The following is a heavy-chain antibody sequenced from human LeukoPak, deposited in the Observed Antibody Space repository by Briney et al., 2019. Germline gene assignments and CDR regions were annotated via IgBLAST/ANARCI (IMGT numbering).Heavy chain of an antibody. CDR3: ARDRSMIVPAGYWYFDL. CDR1: GGTFSSYA. D-gene: IGHD3-22*01. Sequence: ASVKVSCKASGGTFSSYAISWARQAPGQGLEWMGGIIPIFGTANYAQKFQGRVTITADESTSTAYMELSSLRSEDTAVYCCARDRSMIVPAGYWYFDLWGRGTLVTVSS. CDR2: IIPIFGTA. V-gene: IGHV1-69*13. J-gene: IGHJ2*01.